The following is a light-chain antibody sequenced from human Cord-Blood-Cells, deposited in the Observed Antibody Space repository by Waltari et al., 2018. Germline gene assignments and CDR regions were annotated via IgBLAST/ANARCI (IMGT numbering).Light chain of an antibody. CDR3: CSYAGSSTLWV. Sequence: QSALTQPASVSGSPGQSITISCTGTSSDVGSYNLVSWYQQHPGKAPKLMIYEGSKRPSGVSTRFSGSKSGNTVSLTISGLQAEDEADYYCCSYAGSSTLWVFGGGTKLTVL. V-gene: IGLV2-23*01. J-gene: IGLJ3*02. CDR1: SSDVGSYNL. CDR2: EGS.